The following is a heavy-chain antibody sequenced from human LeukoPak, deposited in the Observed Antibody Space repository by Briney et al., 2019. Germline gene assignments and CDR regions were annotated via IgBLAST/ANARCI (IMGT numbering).Heavy chain of an antibody. CDR2: TNPNSGNT. V-gene: IGHV1-8*01. J-gene: IGHJ4*02. CDR1: GYTFTRYD. D-gene: IGHD6-19*01. CDR3: ARVAGSIDY. Sequence: GASVNVSCKASGYTFTRYDINWVRQATGQGLEWMGWTNPNSGNTGYAQKFQGRVTMTRDTSTSTAYMELSILRSEDTAVYYCARVAGSIDYWGQGTLVTVSS.